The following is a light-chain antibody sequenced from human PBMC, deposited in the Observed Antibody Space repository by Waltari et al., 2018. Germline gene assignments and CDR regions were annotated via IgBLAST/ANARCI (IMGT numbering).Light chain of an antibody. Sequence: DIQMTQSASSLSACVGDRVTITCRASQSISSYLNWYQQKPGKAPKLLIYAASSLQSGVPSRFSGSGSGTDFTLTISSLQPEDFATYYCQQSYSTPYTFGQGTKLEIK. CDR1: QSISSY. CDR2: AAS. CDR3: QQSYSTPYT. V-gene: IGKV1-39*01. J-gene: IGKJ2*01.